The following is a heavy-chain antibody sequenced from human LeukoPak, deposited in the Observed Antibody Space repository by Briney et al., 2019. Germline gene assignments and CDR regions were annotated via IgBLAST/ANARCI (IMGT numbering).Heavy chain of an antibody. CDR3: ARDAGAETLYDFGP. CDR1: GFTFSSYA. J-gene: IGHJ5*02. Sequence: PGGSLRLSCAASGFTFSSYAMHWVRQAPGKGLEWVAVISYDGSNKYYADSVKGRFTISRDNSKNTLYLQMNSLRAEDTAVYYCARDAGAETLYDFGPWGQGTLVTVSS. V-gene: IGHV3-30*04. D-gene: IGHD3-3*01. CDR2: ISYDGSNK.